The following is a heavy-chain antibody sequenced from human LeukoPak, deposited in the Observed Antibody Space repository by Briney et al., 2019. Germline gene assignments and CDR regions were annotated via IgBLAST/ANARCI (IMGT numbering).Heavy chain of an antibody. D-gene: IGHD1-1*01. CDR3: TYIGY. J-gene: IGHJ4*02. CDR1: GFTLSSYG. V-gene: IGHV3-30*03. CDR2: ISYDGSNK. Sequence: EGSLRLSSAASGFTLSSYGMHWVRQAPGKGLEWVAVISYDGSNKYYADSVKGRFTISRDNSKNTLYLQMNSLRAEDTAVYYCTYIGYWGQGTLVTVSS.